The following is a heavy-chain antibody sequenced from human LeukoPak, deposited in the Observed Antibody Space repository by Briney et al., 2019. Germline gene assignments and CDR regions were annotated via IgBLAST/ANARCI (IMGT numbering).Heavy chain of an antibody. Sequence: SETLSLTCAVYGGSFSGYDWSWIRQPPGKGLEWIGEINHSGSTNYNPSLKSRVTISIDTSKNQFSVKLSSVTAADTAVYYCARRILGGSGWTFDYWGQGTLVTVSS. CDR2: INHSGST. CDR1: GGSFSGYD. CDR3: ARRILGGSGWTFDY. D-gene: IGHD6-19*01. V-gene: IGHV4-34*01. J-gene: IGHJ4*01.